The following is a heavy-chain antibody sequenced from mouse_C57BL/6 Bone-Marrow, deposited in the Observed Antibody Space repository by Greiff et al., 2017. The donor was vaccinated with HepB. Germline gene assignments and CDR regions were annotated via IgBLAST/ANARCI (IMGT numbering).Heavy chain of an antibody. CDR3: ARHGRIYDGYYYYAMDY. V-gene: IGHV1-62-2*01. D-gene: IGHD2-3*01. J-gene: IGHJ4*01. CDR1: GYTFTEYT. CDR2: FYPGSGSI. Sequence: QVQLQQSGAELVKPGASVKLSCKASGYTFTEYTIHWVKQRSGQGLEWIGWFYPGSGSIKYNEKFKDKATFTADKSSSTVYMELSRLTSEDSAVYFCARHGRIYDGYYYYAMDYWGQGTSVTVSS.